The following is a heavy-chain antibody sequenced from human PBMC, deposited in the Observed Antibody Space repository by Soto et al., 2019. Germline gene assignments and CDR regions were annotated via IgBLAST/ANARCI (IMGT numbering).Heavy chain of an antibody. Sequence: GGSLRLSCADSGFTVSSNYMNWVRQAPGKGLEWVSVIYSGGSTYYADSVKGRFTISRDNSKNTLYLQMNSLRAEDTAVYYCARVSSSLLDYWGQGTLVTVSS. CDR3: ARVSSSLLDY. CDR2: IYSGGST. D-gene: IGHD6-6*01. J-gene: IGHJ4*02. CDR1: GFTVSSNY. V-gene: IGHV3-53*01.